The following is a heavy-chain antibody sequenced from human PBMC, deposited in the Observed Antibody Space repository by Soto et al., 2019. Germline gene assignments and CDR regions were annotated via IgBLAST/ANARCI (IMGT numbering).Heavy chain of an antibody. CDR1: GGYVSSGGYY. Sequence: SETLSLTCTVSGGYVSSGGYYWSWIRQPPGRGLEWIGYIYYSGSTNYNPSLKSRVSISLETSKNQFSLKLSSVTAADTALYYCEREGEKSATPLAFWGPGSLVTVS. J-gene: IGHJ4*02. CDR3: EREGEKSATPLAF. CDR2: IYYSGST. V-gene: IGHV4-61*08. D-gene: IGHD3-10*01.